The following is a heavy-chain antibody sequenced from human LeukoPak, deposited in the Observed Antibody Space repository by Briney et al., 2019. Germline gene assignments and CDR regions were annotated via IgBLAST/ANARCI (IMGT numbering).Heavy chain of an antibody. CDR2: ISYDGSEI. D-gene: IGHD6-19*01. CDR3: AKDRGVAGTMAD. V-gene: IGHV3-30*18. J-gene: IGHJ4*02. CDR1: GFTFSSYG. Sequence: PWRTLRLSCAASGFTFSSYGMHWFRQAPRQGLHRPTVISYDGSEIPHADSVKGRFTISRDNSKNTLYLQMNSLRTEDTAVYHCAKDRGVAGTMADWGQGTLVIVSS.